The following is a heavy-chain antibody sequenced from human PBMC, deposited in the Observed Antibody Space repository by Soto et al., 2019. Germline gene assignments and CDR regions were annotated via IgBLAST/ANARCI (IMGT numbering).Heavy chain of an antibody. J-gene: IGHJ5*02. CDR3: ARRPTAELPSNWFDP. CDR1: SDSVSSSNW. D-gene: IGHD2-15*01. Sequence: QVQLQESGPGLVKPSGTLSLTCAVSSDSVSSSNWWSWVRQPPGKGLERIGEVFPTGSTNYNPSRMSRVTISVDKSKNHFSLNPSSVTAADTAIYYCARRPTAELPSNWFDPWGQGTLVTVSS. CDR2: VFPTGST. V-gene: IGHV4-4*02.